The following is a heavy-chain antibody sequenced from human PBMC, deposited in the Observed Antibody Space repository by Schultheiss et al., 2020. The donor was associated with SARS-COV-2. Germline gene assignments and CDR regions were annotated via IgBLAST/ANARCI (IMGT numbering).Heavy chain of an antibody. Sequence: SETLSLTCTVSGGSISSYYWSWIRQPPGKGLEWIGYIYYSGSTNYKPSLKSRVTISVDTSKNQFSLKLSSVTAADTAVYYCARGGTISNWFDPWGQGTLVTVSS. V-gene: IGHV4-59*12. CDR1: GGSISSYY. J-gene: IGHJ5*02. CDR3: ARGGTISNWFDP. D-gene: IGHD2-15*01. CDR2: IYYSGST.